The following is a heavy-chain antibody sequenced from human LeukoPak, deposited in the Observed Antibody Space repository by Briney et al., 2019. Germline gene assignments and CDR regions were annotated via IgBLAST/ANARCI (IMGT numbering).Heavy chain of an antibody. D-gene: IGHD3-3*01. J-gene: IGHJ4*02. CDR2: IKEDGSET. Sequence: GGSLRLSCAASGFTFSDYWMTWVRQAPGRGLECMANIKEDGSETYYVDSVEGRFTISRANAKNSLYLQMNSLRAEDTAVYYCARATIFGVVSALGPLDSWGQGTLVTVSS. V-gene: IGHV3-7*01. CDR1: GFTFSDYW. CDR3: ARATIFGVVSALGPLDS.